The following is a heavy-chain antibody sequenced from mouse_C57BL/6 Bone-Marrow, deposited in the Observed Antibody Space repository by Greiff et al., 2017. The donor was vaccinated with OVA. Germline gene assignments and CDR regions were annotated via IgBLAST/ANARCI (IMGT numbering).Heavy chain of an antibody. CDR2: IFPGSGST. V-gene: IGHV1-75*01. Sequence: VQLQQSGPELVKPGASVKISCKASGYTFTDYYINWVKQRPGQGLEWIGWIFPGSGSTYYNEKFKGKSTLTVDKSSSTAYMLLSSLTSEDSAVYFCARDDYDGAYYYAMDYWGQGTSVTVSS. D-gene: IGHD2-4*01. J-gene: IGHJ4*01. CDR3: ARDDYDGAYYYAMDY. CDR1: GYTFTDYY.